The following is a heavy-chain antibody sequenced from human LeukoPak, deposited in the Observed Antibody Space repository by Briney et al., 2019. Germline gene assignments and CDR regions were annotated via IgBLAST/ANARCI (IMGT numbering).Heavy chain of an antibody. CDR1: GYTVTSYD. J-gene: IGHJ6*02. CDR2: MNPNSGNT. Sequence: APGEVSCKASGYTVTSYDIKSGRQSTGQGVEWRGWMNPNSGNTGYAQKQQGKGTMTRNTCISTAYTVLSSLRSENTAVDYCARDYSGYDFGTYYSCGMDVWGQGTTVTVSS. V-gene: IGHV1-8*01. D-gene: IGHD5-12*01. CDR3: ARDYSGYDFGTYYSCGMDV.